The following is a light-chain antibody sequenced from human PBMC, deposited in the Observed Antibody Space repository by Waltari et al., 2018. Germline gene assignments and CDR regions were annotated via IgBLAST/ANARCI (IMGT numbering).Light chain of an antibody. CDR3: QQSYSTSSIT. Sequence: DIQMTQSPSSLSASVGDRVPITCRASQSISSYLNWYQQKPGKAPKLLIYAASSLQSGVPSRFSGSGSGTDFTLTISSLQPEDFATYYCQQSYSTSSITFGQGTRLEIK. CDR2: AAS. CDR1: QSISSY. V-gene: IGKV1-39*01. J-gene: IGKJ5*01.